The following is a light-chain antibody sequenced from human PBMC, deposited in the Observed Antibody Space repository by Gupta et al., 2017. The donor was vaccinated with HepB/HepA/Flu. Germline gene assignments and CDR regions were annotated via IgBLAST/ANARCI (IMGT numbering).Light chain of an antibody. J-gene: IGKJ1*01. CDR1: QSVSSNY. Sequence: VLPQSPPPLYLFPGERAPLSCKSGQSVSSNYLAWYQQPPGQAPRLLIYGTSTRATGTPSRGSSSGSGADVTLTSNTLDPADVAVYIRQQYGSATWTLGQGTRVEVK. CDR3: QQYGSATWT. V-gene: IGKV3-20*01. CDR2: GTS.